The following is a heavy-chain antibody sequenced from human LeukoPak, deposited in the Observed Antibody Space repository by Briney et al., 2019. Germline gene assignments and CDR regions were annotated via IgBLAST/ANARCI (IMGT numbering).Heavy chain of an antibody. Sequence: ASVKVSCKASGYTFTGNNMHWVRQAPGQGLEWMGWISAYNGNTNYAQKLQGRVTMTTDTSTSTAYMELRSLRSDDTAVYYCARDPNGGNSFVPLDYWGQGTLVTVSS. D-gene: IGHD4-23*01. CDR2: ISAYNGNT. J-gene: IGHJ4*02. CDR1: GYTFTGNN. CDR3: ARDPNGGNSFVPLDY. V-gene: IGHV1-18*04.